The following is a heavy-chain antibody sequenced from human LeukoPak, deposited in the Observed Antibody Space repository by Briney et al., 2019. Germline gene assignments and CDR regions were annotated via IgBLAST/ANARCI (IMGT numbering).Heavy chain of an antibody. V-gene: IGHV4-59*08. CDR2: IYYSGST. Sequence: SETLSLTCTVSGGSISSYYWSWIRQPPGKGMEWIGYIYYSGSTNYHPSLKSRVTISVDTSKNQFSLKLSSVTAADTAVYYCARTTVTAPFYYYYGMDVWGQGTTVTVSS. CDR3: ARTTVTAPFYYYYGMDV. D-gene: IGHD4-17*01. CDR1: GGSISSYY. J-gene: IGHJ6*02.